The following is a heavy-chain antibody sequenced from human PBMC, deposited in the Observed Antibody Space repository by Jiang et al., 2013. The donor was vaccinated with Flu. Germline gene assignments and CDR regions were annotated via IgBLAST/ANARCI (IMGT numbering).Heavy chain of an antibody. CDR3: ARDEYSSSWYCDY. Sequence: QLLESGGGVVQPGRSLRLSCAASGFTFSSYAMHWVRQAPGKGLEWVAVISYDGSNKYYADSVKGRFTISRDNSKNTLYLQMNSLRAEDTAVYYCARDEYSSSWYCDYWGQGTLVTVSS. CDR1: GFTFSSYA. D-gene: IGHD6-13*01. J-gene: IGHJ4*02. CDR2: ISYDGSNK. V-gene: IGHV3-30-3*01.